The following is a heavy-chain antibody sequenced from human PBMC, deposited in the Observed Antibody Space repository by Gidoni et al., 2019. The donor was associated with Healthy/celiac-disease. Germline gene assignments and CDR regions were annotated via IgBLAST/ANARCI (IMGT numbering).Heavy chain of an antibody. CDR1: GCTFSSYL. Sequence: EVQLVESGGGLVKPGWSVILSCEASGCTFSSYLMNWFRQAPGKGLEWVSSISSSCSTIYYADSVKGRFTISRDNAKNSLYLQMNSLRAEDTAVYYCARELEPARYYYDSSGPSFCAYWGQGTLVTVSA. V-gene: IGHV3-21*01. D-gene: IGHD3-22*01. CDR3: ARELEPARYYYDSSGPSFCAY. CDR2: ISSSCSTI. J-gene: IGHJ4*02.